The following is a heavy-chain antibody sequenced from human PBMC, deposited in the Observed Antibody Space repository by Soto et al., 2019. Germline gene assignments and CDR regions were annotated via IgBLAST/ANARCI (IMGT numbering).Heavy chain of an antibody. CDR2: ISAYNGNT. V-gene: IGHV1-18*01. CDR3: ARLKNSSSWYWFEP. Sequence: GASVKVSCKASVYTFTSYGISWVRQAPGQGLEWMGWISAYNGNTNYAQKLQGRVTMTTDTSTSTAYMELRSLRSDDTAVYYCARLKNSSSWYWFEPWGQGTLVTVSS. J-gene: IGHJ5*02. CDR1: VYTFTSYG. D-gene: IGHD6-13*01.